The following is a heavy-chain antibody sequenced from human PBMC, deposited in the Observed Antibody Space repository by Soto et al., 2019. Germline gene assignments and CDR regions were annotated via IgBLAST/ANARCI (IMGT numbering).Heavy chain of an antibody. Sequence: PGGSLRLPCAASGFTFSSYVMSWVRQAPGKGLEWVSAISVNGGSAFYADSVKGRFTISRDNSKNTLYLQMNSLRAEDTAVYYCARGDIQLWFFFDYWGQGTLVTVSS. CDR1: GFTFSSYV. CDR3: ARGDIQLWFFFDY. V-gene: IGHV3-23*01. D-gene: IGHD5-18*01. J-gene: IGHJ4*02. CDR2: ISVNGGSA.